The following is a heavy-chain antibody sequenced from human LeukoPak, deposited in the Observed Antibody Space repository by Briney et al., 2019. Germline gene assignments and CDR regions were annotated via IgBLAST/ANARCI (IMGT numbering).Heavy chain of an antibody. CDR3: ARYSSGWCMVHSFDY. Sequence: SETLSLTCAVYGGSFSGYYWSWIRQPPGKGLEWIGEINHSGSTNYNPSLKSRVTISVDTSKNQFSLKLSSVTAADTAVYYCARYSSGWCMVHSFDYWGQGTLVTVSS. V-gene: IGHV4-34*01. CDR1: GGSFSGYY. J-gene: IGHJ4*02. CDR2: INHSGST. D-gene: IGHD6-19*01.